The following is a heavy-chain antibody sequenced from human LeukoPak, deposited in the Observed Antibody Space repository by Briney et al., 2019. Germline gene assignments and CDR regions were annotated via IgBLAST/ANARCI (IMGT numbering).Heavy chain of an antibody. Sequence: SGPTQVKPTQTLTLTCTLSGLSLTTSGVGVGWIRQPPGKPLEWLAIMYWDDDERYSPSLKNRLTLTQDPSKTQVVLRMTNMDPADTGTYYCAGTTISGLLGDAFDIWGQGTRVTVFS. D-gene: IGHD3/OR15-3a*01. CDR1: GLSLTTSGVG. CDR2: MYWDDDE. J-gene: IGHJ3*02. CDR3: AGTTISGLLGDAFDI. V-gene: IGHV2-5*02.